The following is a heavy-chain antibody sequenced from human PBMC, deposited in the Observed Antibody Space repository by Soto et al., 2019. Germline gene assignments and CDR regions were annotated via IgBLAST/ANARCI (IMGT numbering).Heavy chain of an antibody. V-gene: IGHV1-3*01. CDR2: INAGNGNT. Sequence: GASVKVSCKASGYTFTSYAMHWVRQAPGQRLEWMGWINAGNGNTKYSQKFQGRVTITRDTSASTAYMELSSLRSEDTAVYYCARGKSTVTIYGMDVWGQGTTVTVSS. CDR3: ARGKSTVTIYGMDV. J-gene: IGHJ6*02. D-gene: IGHD4-4*01. CDR1: GYTFTSYA.